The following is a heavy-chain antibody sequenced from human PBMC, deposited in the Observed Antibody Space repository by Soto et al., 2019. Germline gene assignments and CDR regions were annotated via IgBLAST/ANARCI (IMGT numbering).Heavy chain of an antibody. CDR1: GGSVNGYY. CDR3: ATRITVFGLLIPPFDP. Sequence: PSETVSLTCAVYGGSVNGYYWNWIRQPPGKGLEWIGEINHTGGTHYNPSLKSRVTMSVDTSKNQFSLRLSSVTAADTAIYYCATRITVFGLLIPPFDPWGQATHVTGSS. V-gene: IGHV4-34*01. J-gene: IGHJ5*02. D-gene: IGHD3-3*01. CDR2: INHTGGT.